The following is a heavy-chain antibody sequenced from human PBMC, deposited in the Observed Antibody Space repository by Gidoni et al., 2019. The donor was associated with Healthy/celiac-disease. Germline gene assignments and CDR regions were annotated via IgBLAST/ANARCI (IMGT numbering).Heavy chain of an antibody. J-gene: IGHJ4*02. CDR3: AGTAYSGSWGTFDY. CDR1: GFTFSSYA. D-gene: IGHD1-26*01. V-gene: IGHV3-30*04. Sequence: QVQLVESGGGVVQPGRSLRLSCAASGFTFSSYAMHWVRQAPGKGLEWVAVISYDGSNKYYADSVKGRFTISRDNSKNTLYLQMNSLRAEDTAVYYCAGTAYSGSWGTFDYWGQGTLVTVSS. CDR2: ISYDGSNK.